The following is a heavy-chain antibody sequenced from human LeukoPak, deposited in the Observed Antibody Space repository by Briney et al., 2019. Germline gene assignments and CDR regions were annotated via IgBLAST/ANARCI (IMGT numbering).Heavy chain of an antibody. V-gene: IGHV4-59*01. D-gene: IGHD5-18*01. CDR3: ARDRRGYSCGLFDY. CDR2: IYYSGST. Sequence: SETLSLTCTVSGGSISSYYWSWIRQPPGKGLEWIGYIYYSGSTNYNPSLKSQVTISVDTSKNQFSLKLSSVTAADTAVYYCARDRRGYSCGLFDYWGQGTPVTVSS. J-gene: IGHJ4*02. CDR1: GGSISSYY.